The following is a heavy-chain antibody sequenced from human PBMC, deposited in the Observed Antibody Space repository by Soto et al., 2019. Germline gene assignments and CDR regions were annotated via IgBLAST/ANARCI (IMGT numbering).Heavy chain of an antibody. Sequence: EVQLVESGGVWVQPGGSLRLSCEASGFTFEDYTIHGAGQAPGKGLEWVSLISWDGGSTYYADSVKGRFTISRDNSKNSLYLQMNSLRTEDTALYYCAKDIAAAGYFDYWGQGTLVTVSS. CDR3: AKDIAAAGYFDY. J-gene: IGHJ4*02. CDR1: GFTFEDYT. CDR2: ISWDGGST. D-gene: IGHD6-13*01. V-gene: IGHV3-43*01.